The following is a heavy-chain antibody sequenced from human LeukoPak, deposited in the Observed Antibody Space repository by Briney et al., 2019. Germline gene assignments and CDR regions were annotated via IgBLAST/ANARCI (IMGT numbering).Heavy chain of an antibody. D-gene: IGHD2-21*02. J-gene: IGHJ4*02. CDR3: ARVGWGAYCGGDCYRMGELWD. Sequence: PGGSLRPSCTASGYTFRTYSMTWVRQAPGKGLEWVSGIYGDGRDKFYADSVKGRFTISRDNSGNTMYLQMNSLRAEDTAVYYCARVGWGAYCGGDCYRMGELWDWGQGTLVTVSS. CDR1: GYTFRTYS. V-gene: IGHV3-23*01. CDR2: IYGDGRDK.